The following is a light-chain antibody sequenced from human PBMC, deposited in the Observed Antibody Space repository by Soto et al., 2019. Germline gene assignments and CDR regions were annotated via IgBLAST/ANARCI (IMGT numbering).Light chain of an antibody. J-gene: IGLJ3*02. CDR1: SSDVGGYNY. V-gene: IGLV2-14*01. CDR2: EVS. Sequence: QSVLTQPASVSGSPGQSITISCTGTSSDVGGYNYVSWYQQHPGKAPKLMIYEVSNRPSGVSNRLSGSKSGNTASLTISGLQADDEADYYCSSYTGSSTLVFGGGTKLTVL. CDR3: SSYTGSSTLV.